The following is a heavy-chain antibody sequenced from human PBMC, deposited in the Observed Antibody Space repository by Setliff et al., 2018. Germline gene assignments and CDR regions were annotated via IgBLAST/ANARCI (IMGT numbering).Heavy chain of an antibody. D-gene: IGHD5-18*01. Sequence: SETLSLTCTVSGGSISPYFWSWIRQPPGKGLEWIGYIYHNGNTNFNPSLKIRVTMSVDTSKNQFALNLRSVTAADTAAYYCVRDRTAYSYGLDVWGQGTTVTVSS. J-gene: IGHJ6*02. CDR1: GGSISPYF. V-gene: IGHV4-59*01. CDR2: IYHNGNT. CDR3: VRDRTAYSYGLDV.